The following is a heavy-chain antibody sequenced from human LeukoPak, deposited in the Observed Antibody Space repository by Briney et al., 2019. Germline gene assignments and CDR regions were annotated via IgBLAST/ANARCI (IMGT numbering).Heavy chain of an antibody. CDR3: ARDQWVYSSGGWFDP. J-gene: IGHJ5*02. CDR1: GGSISSYY. Sequence: SETLSLTCTVSGGSISSYYWSWIRQPAGKGLEWIGRIYTSGSTNYNPSLKSRVTMSVDTSKNQFSLKLSSVTAADTAVYYCARDQWVYSSGGWFDPWGQGTLVTVSS. D-gene: IGHD6-19*01. V-gene: IGHV4-4*07. CDR2: IYTSGST.